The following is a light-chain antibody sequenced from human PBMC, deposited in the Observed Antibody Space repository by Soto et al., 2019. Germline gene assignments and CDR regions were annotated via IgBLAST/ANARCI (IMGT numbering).Light chain of an antibody. J-gene: IGKJ4*01. V-gene: IGKV3-15*01. CDR2: GAS. CDR1: QSISSN. CDR3: QKYNSGPLT. Sequence: EIVLTQSPATLSVSPGESAALSCRASQSISSNLAWYQQKPGQPPRLLISGASTRATGIPSRFSGSGSGTDFTLTISSLQPEDVAIYYCQKYNSGPLTFGGGTKVDIK.